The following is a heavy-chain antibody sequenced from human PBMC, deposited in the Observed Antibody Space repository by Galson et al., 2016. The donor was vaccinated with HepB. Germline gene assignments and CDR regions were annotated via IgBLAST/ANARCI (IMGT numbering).Heavy chain of an antibody. J-gene: IGHJ4*02. D-gene: IGHD6-6*01. V-gene: IGHV4-34*01. Sequence: ETLSLTCAIYGDSLSDYYLSWIRQAPGRGLEWIGEINHRGGIDYSPSLNSRVTISLDTSKKQFSLNLRSVTAADTATYFCHWRRTRPRGDFDYWGQGALVTVSS. CDR1: GDSLSDYY. CDR2: INHRGGI. CDR3: HWRRTRPRGDFDY.